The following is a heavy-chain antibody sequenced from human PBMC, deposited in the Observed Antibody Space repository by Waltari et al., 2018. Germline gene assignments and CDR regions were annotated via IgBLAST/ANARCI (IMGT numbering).Heavy chain of an antibody. CDR1: GYTFTNYG. CDR3: ARGVPGSWPDYYFDH. D-gene: IGHD3-10*01. Sequence: QVQLVQSGAEVKKPGASVKVSCKASGYTFTNYGISWVRQAPGQGLEWMGWFSVYNGNTNYAKKRQGRVTMTTDTSTSTAYMEWRSLRSDDTAVYYCARGVPGSWPDYYFDHWGQGTLVTVSS. V-gene: IGHV1-18*01. J-gene: IGHJ4*02. CDR2: FSVYNGNT.